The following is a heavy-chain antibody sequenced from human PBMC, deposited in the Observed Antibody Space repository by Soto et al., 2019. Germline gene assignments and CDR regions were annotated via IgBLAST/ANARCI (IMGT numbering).Heavy chain of an antibody. J-gene: IGHJ6*02. CDR3: ARVGAELLYSGSYYSPNYYYYGMDV. CDR1: GGSISSGGYY. CDR2: IYYSGST. D-gene: IGHD1-26*01. V-gene: IGHV4-31*03. Sequence: SETLSLTCTVSGGSISSGGYYWSWIRQHPGKGLEWIGYIYYSGSTYYNPSLKSRVTISVDTSKNQFSLKLSSVTAADTAVYYCARVGAELLYSGSYYSPNYYYYGMDVWGQGTTVTVSS.